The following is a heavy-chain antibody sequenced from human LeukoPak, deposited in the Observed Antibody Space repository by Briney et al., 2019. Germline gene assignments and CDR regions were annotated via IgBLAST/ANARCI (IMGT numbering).Heavy chain of an antibody. V-gene: IGHV4-59*08. J-gene: IGHJ4*02. CDR2: IYYGGST. D-gene: IGHD4-17*01. CDR3: ARQSYGDYFGY. Sequence: PSETLSLTCTVSGGSISSYYWSWIRQPPGKGLEWIGYIYYGGSTSYNPSLKSRVTILVDTSKNQFSLKLSSVTAADTAVYYCARQSYGDYFGYWGQGTLVTVSS. CDR1: GGSISSYY.